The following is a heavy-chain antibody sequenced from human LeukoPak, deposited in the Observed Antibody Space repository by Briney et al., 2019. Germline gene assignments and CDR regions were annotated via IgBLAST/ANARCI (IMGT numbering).Heavy chain of an antibody. V-gene: IGHV3-33*06. D-gene: IGHD2-2*01. Sequence: GGSLRLSCAASGFTFSSYGIHWVRQAPGKGLEWVAVIWYDGSNKYYADSVKGRFTISRDNSKNTLYLQVNSLRAEDTAVYYCAKGGYCSSTNCYVGWFDPWGQGTLVTVSS. CDR1: GFTFSSYG. J-gene: IGHJ5*02. CDR2: IWYDGSNK. CDR3: AKGGYCSSTNCYVGWFDP.